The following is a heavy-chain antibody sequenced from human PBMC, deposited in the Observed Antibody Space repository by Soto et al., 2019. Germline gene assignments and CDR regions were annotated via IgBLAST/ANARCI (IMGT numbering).Heavy chain of an antibody. CDR2: IKSNIDGGTA. CDR3: PTVGAPDY. V-gene: IGHV3-15*01. CDR1: GFSGSNCW. Sequence: GGSLRRSCEGSGFSGSNCWISWVRQPPGKRLEWVGRIKSNIDGGTADFAAPVRGRFTLSRGDSDNTVHLQMNGLKVEDTAMYYCPTVGAPDYWGLAPLVTVSS. J-gene: IGHJ4*02. D-gene: IGHD1-26*01.